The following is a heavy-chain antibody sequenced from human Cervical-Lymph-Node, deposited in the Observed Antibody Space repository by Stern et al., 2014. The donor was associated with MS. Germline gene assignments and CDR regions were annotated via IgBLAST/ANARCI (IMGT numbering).Heavy chain of an antibody. CDR1: GFTFSNYG. J-gene: IGHJ4*02. CDR2: IWYEGNKK. V-gene: IGHV3-33*01. D-gene: IGHD1-7*01. CDR3: ARGNWNYEGMGY. Sequence: VQLVESGGGVVQPGRSLRLSCAASGFTFSNYGMPWVRQAPGKGLEWLAVIWYEGNKKYYADSGKGRFTISRDNSKNTLFLQMSILTAEDTALYFCARGNWNYEGMGYWGQGTLVTVSS.